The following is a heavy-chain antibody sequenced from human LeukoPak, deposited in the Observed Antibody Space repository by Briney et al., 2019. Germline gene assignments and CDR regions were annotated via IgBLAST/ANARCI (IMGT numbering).Heavy chain of an antibody. CDR2: IYYSGST. J-gene: IGHJ4*02. D-gene: IGHD1-26*01. V-gene: IGHV4-61*08. Sequence: SETLSLTCAVSGGSICRGDYYWSWIRQPPGKGLEWIGYIYYSGSTNYNPSLKSRVTISVDTSKNQFSLKLSSVTAADTAVYYCARDESGGSHFDYWGQGTLVTVSS. CDR1: GGSICRGDYY. CDR3: ARDESGGSHFDY.